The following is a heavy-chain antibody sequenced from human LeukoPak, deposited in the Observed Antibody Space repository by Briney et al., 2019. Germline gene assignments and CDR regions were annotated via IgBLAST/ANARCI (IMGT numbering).Heavy chain of an antibody. D-gene: IGHD2-2*01. CDR2: IYYSGST. Sequence: PSETLSLTCTVSGGSISSGGYYWSWIRQHPGKGLEWIGYIYYSGSTYYNPSLKSRVTISVDTSKNQFSLKLSSVTAADTAVYYCAGGWLEVVVPAAIPYLGQGTLVTVSS. J-gene: IGHJ4*02. CDR3: AGGWLEVVVPAAIPY. V-gene: IGHV4-31*03. CDR1: GGSISSGGYY.